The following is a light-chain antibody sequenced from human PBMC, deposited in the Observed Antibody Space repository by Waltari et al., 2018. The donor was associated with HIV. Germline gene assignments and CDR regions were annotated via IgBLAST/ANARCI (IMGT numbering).Light chain of an antibody. CDR3: SSYTSSSTLV. V-gene: IGLV2-14*01. CDR2: DVS. CDR1: SSDVGGYNY. J-gene: IGLJ2*01. Sequence: QSALTQPASVSGSPGQSITISCTGTSSDVGGYNYVSWYQQHPGKAPKVMIYDVSNRPSGVSNRFSGSKSGNTASLTISGLQAEGEADYYCSSYTSSSTLVFGGGTKLTVL.